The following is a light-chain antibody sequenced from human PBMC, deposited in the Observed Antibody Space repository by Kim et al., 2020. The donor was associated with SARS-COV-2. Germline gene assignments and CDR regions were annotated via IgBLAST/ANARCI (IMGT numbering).Light chain of an antibody. V-gene: IGKV1-16*02. CDR1: QRISSY. Sequence: ASVGVTVTITVRAGQRISSYFAWFQQIPGKAPKSLIYAASSLQSGVPSKFSGTGSWTDFTLTISSLQPEDFATYYCQQYISYPFTFGGGTEVDI. CDR3: QQYISYPFT. J-gene: IGKJ4*01. CDR2: AAS.